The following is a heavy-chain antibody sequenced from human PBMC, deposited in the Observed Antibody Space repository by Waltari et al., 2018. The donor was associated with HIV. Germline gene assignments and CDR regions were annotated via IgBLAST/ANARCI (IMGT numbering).Heavy chain of an antibody. CDR1: GCSISSSSSS. D-gene: IGHD3-3*01. V-gene: IGHV4-39*01. CDR3: AIHTAYDFWSGYYFDY. Sequence: QLQLQESGPGLVKPSETLSLTCTVSGCSISSSSSSWGWFRHPPGKGLEWIGSIYYSGSTYYNPSLNRRVTISVDTSKNQFSLKLSSVTAADTAVYYCAIHTAYDFWSGYYFDYWGQGTLVTVSS. CDR2: IYYSGST. J-gene: IGHJ4*02.